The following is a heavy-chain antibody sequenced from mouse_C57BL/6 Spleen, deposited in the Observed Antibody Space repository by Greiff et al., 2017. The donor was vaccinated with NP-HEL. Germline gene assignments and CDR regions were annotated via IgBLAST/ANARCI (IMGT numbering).Heavy chain of an antibody. V-gene: IGHV1-74*01. Sequence: QVQLQQPGAELVKPGASVKVSCKASGYTFTSYWMHWVRQRPGQGLEWIGMIYPSDSATNYNQKFKGKATLTVDSSSRAAFIMISSLISEGATVYSCVIREIDYWGQGTLVTVSA. CDR1: GYTFTSYW. CDR2: IYPSDSAT. J-gene: IGHJ3*01. CDR3: VIREIDY.